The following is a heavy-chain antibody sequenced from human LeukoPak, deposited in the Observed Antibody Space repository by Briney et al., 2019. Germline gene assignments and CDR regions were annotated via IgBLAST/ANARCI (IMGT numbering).Heavy chain of an antibody. J-gene: IGHJ6*02. Sequence: PSQTLSLTCTVSGGSISRGSYYWSWIRQPAGKGLEWIGRIYTSGSTNYNPSLKSRVTISVDTPKNQFSLKLSSVTAADTAVYYCARGPLLPGTVEWFRYYGKDVWGQGTTVTVSS. CDR1: GGSISRGSYY. CDR2: IYTSGST. V-gene: IGHV4-61*02. D-gene: IGHD3-3*01. CDR3: ARGPLLPGTVEWFRYYGKDV.